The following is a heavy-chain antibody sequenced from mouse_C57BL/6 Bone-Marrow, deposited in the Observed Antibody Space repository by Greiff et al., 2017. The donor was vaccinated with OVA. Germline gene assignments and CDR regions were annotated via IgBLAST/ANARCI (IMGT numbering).Heavy chain of an antibody. D-gene: IGHD2-5*01. CDR3: ASGAGGSNPYYAMDY. CDR1: GYTFTSYW. CDR2: IHPNSGST. V-gene: IGHV1-64*01. J-gene: IGHJ4*01. Sequence: QVQLQQPGAELVKPGASVKLSCKASGYTFTSYWMHWVKQRPGQGLEWIGMIHPNSGSTNYNEKFKSKATLTVDKSSSTAYMQLSSLTPEDSAVYYCASGAGGSNPYYAMDYWGQGTSVTVSS.